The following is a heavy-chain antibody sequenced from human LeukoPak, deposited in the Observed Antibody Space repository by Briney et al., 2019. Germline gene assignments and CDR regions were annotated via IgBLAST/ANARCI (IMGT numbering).Heavy chain of an antibody. CDR1: GFTFSSYW. J-gene: IGHJ4*02. CDR3: ASQNWNDVSLNS. V-gene: IGHV3-74*01. CDR2: INSDGSST. D-gene: IGHD1-1*01. Sequence: PGGSLRLSCAASGFTFSSYWMHWVRQAPGKGLVWVSRINSDGSSTSYADSVKGRFTISRDNAKNTLYLQMNSLRDEDTAVYYCASQNWNDVSLNSWGQGTLVTVSS.